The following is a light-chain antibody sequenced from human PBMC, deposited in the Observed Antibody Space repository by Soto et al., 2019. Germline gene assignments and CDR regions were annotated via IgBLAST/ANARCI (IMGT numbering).Light chain of an antibody. J-gene: IGKJ3*01. V-gene: IGKV1-5*01. CDR2: DVS. Sequence: DIQMTQSPSTLSASVGDRVTITFRASQSISNWLAWYQQKPGKAPTLLIYDVSRLESGVPSRFSGSGSGTEFTLTINSLQPDDFATYYCQQYNSWGTFGPGTKVDIK. CDR3: QQYNSWGT. CDR1: QSISNW.